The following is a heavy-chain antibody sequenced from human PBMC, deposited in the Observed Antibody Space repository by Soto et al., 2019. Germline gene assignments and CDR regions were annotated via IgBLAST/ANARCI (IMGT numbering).Heavy chain of an antibody. Sequence: QVQMVQSGAEVKKPGASVRVSCKTSGYSFTDYYIHWVRQAPGQGLEWKGWINPNRGGTNYARKFQGRATSTRDTSINTAYKELGSLTSDGTAVFHCAGGGYCDTVNCYGGYYYGMDVWGQGTTVSVSS. CDR2: INPNRGGT. V-gene: IGHV1-2*02. J-gene: IGHJ6*02. CDR3: AGGGYCDTVNCYGGYYYGMDV. D-gene: IGHD2-2*03. CDR1: GYSFTDYY.